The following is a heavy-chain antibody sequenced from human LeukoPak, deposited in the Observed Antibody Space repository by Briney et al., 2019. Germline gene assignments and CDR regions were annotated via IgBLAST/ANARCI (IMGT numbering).Heavy chain of an antibody. CDR3: ATPKLRFLEWLLLI. V-gene: IGHV1-69-2*01. CDR2: VDPEDGET. J-gene: IGHJ4*02. CDR1: GYTFTDCY. Sequence: GASVKISCKVSGYTFTDCYMHWVPQAPGKGLEWMGLVDPEDGETIYAEKFQGRVTITADTSTDTAYMELSSLRSEDTAVYYCATPKLRFLEWLLLIWGQGTLVTVSS. D-gene: IGHD3-3*01.